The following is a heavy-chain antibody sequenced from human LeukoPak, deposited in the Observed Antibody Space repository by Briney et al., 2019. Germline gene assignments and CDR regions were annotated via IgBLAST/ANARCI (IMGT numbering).Heavy chain of an antibody. CDR2: IYESGTT. J-gene: IGHJ4*02. Sequence: SSETLSLTCAVYGESLNSYYWSWVRQPPGEGLEWIGEIYESGTTEYNPSLKSRVTISMVPSKQQFSLSLTSVTAADTAVYYCARGAWATRLGSWGLGTPVIVSS. V-gene: IGHV4-34*01. D-gene: IGHD2-15*01. CDR3: ARGAWATRLGS. CDR1: GESLNSYY.